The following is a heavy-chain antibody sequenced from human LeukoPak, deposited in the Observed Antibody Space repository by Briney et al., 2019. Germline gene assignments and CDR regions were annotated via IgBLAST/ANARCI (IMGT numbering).Heavy chain of an antibody. CDR2: ISSSGSYI. D-gene: IGHD4-11*01. CDR1: GFTFSSYN. Sequence: PGGSLRLSCAASGFTFSSYNMNWVRQAPGKGLEWVSSISSSGSYIYYADSVKGRFTISRDNAKNSLYLQMNSLRAEDTAVYYCAREPYSDYIYYFNYYMDVWGKGTTVTVSS. CDR3: AREPYSDYIYYFNYYMDV. J-gene: IGHJ6*03. V-gene: IGHV3-21*01.